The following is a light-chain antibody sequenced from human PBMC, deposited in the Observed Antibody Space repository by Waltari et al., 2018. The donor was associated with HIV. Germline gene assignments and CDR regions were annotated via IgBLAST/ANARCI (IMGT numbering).Light chain of an antibody. CDR3: QKYNGAPFT. Sequence: DFQMTQSPSSLSASVGDRVTITCRASKGISNYVAWYQHKVRQPPKLLIDAASPLKSGVPSRFRATGSGTDFTLTISSLQPEDVATYYCQKYNGAPFTFGPGTKVEI. CDR1: KGISNY. CDR2: AAS. V-gene: IGKV1-27*01. J-gene: IGKJ3*01.